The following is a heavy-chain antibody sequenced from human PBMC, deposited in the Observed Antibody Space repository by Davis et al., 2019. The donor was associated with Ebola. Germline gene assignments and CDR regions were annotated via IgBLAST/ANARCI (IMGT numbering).Heavy chain of an antibody. D-gene: IGHD2-15*01. CDR3: ARRRGRNCSGGSCYWDY. Sequence: ASVKVSCKASGYTFTSYAMHWVRQAPGQRLEWMGWINAGNGNTKYSQKFQGRVTITRDTSASTAYMELSSLRSEDTAVYYCARRRGRNCSGGSCYWDYWGQGTLVTVSS. CDR2: INAGNGNT. J-gene: IGHJ4*02. V-gene: IGHV1-3*01. CDR1: GYTFTSYA.